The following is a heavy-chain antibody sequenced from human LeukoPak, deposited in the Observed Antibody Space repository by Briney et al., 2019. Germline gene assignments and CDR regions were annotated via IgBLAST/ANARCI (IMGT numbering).Heavy chain of an antibody. Sequence: SQTLSLTCTVSGGSISSGGYYWSWIRQHPGKGLGWIGYIYYSGSTYYNPSLKSRVTISVDTSKNQFSLKLSSVTAADTAVYYCARAWGLSLWSGYQYGTVYFDYWGQGTLVTVSS. D-gene: IGHD3-3*01. J-gene: IGHJ4*02. CDR2: IYYSGST. CDR1: GGSISSGGYY. V-gene: IGHV4-31*03. CDR3: ARAWGLSLWSGYQYGTVYFDY.